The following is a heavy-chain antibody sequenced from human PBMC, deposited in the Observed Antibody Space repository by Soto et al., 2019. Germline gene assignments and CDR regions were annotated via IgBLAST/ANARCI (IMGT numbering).Heavy chain of an antibody. V-gene: IGHV3-23*01. CDR1: GFTFSSYA. D-gene: IGHD2-15*01. CDR2: ISGSGGST. Sequence: QPGGSLRLSCAASGFTFSSYAMSWVRQAPGKGLEWVSAISGSGGSTYYADSVKGRFTISRDNSKNTLYLQMNSLRAEDTAVYYCTVVVAATREFRKEAWGQGTLVTVSS. J-gene: IGHJ5*02. CDR3: TVVVAATREFRKEA.